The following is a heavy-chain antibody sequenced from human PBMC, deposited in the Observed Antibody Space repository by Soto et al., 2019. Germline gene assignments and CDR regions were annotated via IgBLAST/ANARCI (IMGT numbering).Heavy chain of an antibody. Sequence: SETLSPTFVVFGLSITRGYYSGWVRQHPGNGLGWIGYISRSGTNYSSPSLKSGVTTPLNASKTHFSLRRRSVTPAHPPIYIVAISLDPVAPYYSSAMDVWGKGTTVTVSS. J-gene: IGHJ6*04. D-gene: IGHD3-9*01. CDR1: GLSITRGYY. CDR2: ISRSGTN. V-gene: IGHV4-38-2*01. CDR3: AISLDPVAPYYSSAMDV.